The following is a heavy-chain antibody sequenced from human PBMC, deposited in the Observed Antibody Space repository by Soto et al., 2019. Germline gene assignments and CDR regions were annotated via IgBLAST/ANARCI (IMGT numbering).Heavy chain of an antibody. D-gene: IGHD5-12*01. CDR2: IWFDGSKQ. J-gene: IGHJ4*02. V-gene: IGHV3-33*01. CDR3: ARDLNTGYVGDY. CDR1: GFTFSASG. Sequence: QVQLVESGGGVVQPGTSLRLSCVASGFTFSASGMHWVRQTPGKGLEWVAIIWFDGSKQYYADSVKGRFTVSRDNPGSTLFLQMNDLRNEDTAMYYWARDLNTGYVGDYWGQGALVVGSS.